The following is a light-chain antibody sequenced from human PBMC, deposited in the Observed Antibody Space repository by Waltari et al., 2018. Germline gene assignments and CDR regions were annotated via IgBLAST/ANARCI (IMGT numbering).Light chain of an antibody. CDR3: QHYVNLPAT. CDR1: QRISHY. J-gene: IGKJ1*01. V-gene: IGKV3-20*01. CDR2: HAS. Sequence: EVVLTQSPGTLSLSPGEGATISCRASQRISHYLAWYQQKPGQAPRLLIYHASSRATGIPDRFSGSGSGTDFSLTISRLEPEDFAVYYCQHYVNLPATFGQGTKVEI.